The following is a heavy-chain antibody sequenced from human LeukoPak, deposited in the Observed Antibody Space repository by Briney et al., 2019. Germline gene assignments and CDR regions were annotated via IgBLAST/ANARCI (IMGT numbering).Heavy chain of an antibody. Sequence: SETLSLTCAVSGGSISSGGYSWSWIRQPPGGALEWIGYIYDSGSTYYNPSLKSRGTISVDRSKNQFSLRLSSVTAADTAVYFCARVNTPTPSTAVGIDYWGPGTLVTVSS. V-gene: IGHV4-30-2*01. CDR3: ARVNTPTPSTAVGIDY. J-gene: IGHJ4*02. CDR1: GGSISSGGYS. CDR2: IYDSGST. D-gene: IGHD6-19*01.